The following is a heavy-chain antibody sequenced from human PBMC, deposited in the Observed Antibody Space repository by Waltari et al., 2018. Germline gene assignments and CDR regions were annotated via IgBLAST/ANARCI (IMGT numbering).Heavy chain of an antibody. D-gene: IGHD6-19*01. CDR2: INHSGST. Sequence: QVQLQQWGAGLLNPSETLSLPFPVYGGSFSGFFWSWVRQPPGKGLEWIGEINHSGSTNYNPSLKSRVTISVDTSKNQFSLKLSSVTAADTAVYYCARHKLSAFDYWGQGTLVTVSS. CDR3: ARHKLSAFDY. CDR1: GGSFSGFF. J-gene: IGHJ4*02. V-gene: IGHV4-34*01.